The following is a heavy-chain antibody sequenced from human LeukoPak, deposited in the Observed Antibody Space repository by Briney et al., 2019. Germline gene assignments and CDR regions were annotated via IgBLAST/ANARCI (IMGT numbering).Heavy chain of an antibody. CDR1: GGSISSYY. Sequence: SETLSLTCTVSGGSISSYYWSWIRQPPGKGLEWIGYIYYSGSTNYNPSLKSRVTISVDTSKNQFSLKLSPVTAADTAVYYCARCGGDCYPRSYWYFDLWGRGTLVTVSS. D-gene: IGHD2-21*01. CDR3: ARCGGDCYPRSYWYFDL. CDR2: IYYSGST. V-gene: IGHV4-59*01. J-gene: IGHJ2*01.